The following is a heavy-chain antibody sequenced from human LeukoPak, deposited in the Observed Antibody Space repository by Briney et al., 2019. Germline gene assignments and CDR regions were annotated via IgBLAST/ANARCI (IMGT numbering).Heavy chain of an antibody. D-gene: IGHD2-21*01. Sequence: PSETLSLTCGVSGDSMRNTNYYWGWIRQPPGKGLEWIGSVFYRGSTYYNPPLKSRVTISVDTSKNQFSLNLSSVTAADTAVYYCARQRFRAYFYYYMDVWGNGTTVTVSS. J-gene: IGHJ6*03. CDR1: GDSMRNTNYY. V-gene: IGHV4-39*01. CDR3: ARQRFRAYFYYYMDV. CDR2: VFYRGST.